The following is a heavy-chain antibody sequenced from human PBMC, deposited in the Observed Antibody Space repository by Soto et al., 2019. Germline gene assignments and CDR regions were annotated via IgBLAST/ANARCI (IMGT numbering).Heavy chain of an antibody. Sequence: GASLKISCKGSGYSFPSYWIGWVHQMPGNGLEWMGIIYPGDSDTRYSPSFQGQVTISADKSISTAYLQWSSLKASDTAMYYCARPTIRYTYVAFDSWGQGTMVTVSS. V-gene: IGHV5-51*07. CDR2: IYPGDSDT. D-gene: IGHD5-12*01. CDR1: GYSFPSYW. J-gene: IGHJ3*02. CDR3: ARPTIRYTYVAFDS.